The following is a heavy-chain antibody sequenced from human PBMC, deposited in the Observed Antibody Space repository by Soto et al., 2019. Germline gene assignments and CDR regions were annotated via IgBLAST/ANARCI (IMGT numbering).Heavy chain of an antibody. CDR3: ARVRSGSYSH. Sequence: ASVKVSCKASGYTCTIYGISCVRQSPGQGREWMGWISAYNGNTNYAQKLQGRVTMTTDTSTSTAYMELRSLRSDDTAVYYCARVRSGSYSHWGQGTLVTVSS. D-gene: IGHD1-26*01. CDR2: ISAYNGNT. J-gene: IGHJ4*02. CDR1: GYTCTIYG. V-gene: IGHV1-18*04.